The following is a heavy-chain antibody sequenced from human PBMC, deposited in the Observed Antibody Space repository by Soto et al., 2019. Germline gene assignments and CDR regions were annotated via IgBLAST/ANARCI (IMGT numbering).Heavy chain of an antibody. Sequence: EVQLVESGGGLVQPGGSLRLSCAASGFTFSSYWLHWVRQAPGKGLMWVSRIKSDGITTNYADSVKGRFTISRDNARNTVYLQMNSLRGDDTAVYFCARGAFYAFYLDVWGKGTTVTVSS. V-gene: IGHV3-74*01. CDR2: IKSDGITT. CDR3: ARGAFYAFYLDV. D-gene: IGHD3-16*01. CDR1: GFTFSSYW. J-gene: IGHJ6*03.